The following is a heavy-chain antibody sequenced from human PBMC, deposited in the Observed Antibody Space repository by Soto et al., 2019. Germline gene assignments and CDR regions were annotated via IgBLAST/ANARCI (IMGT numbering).Heavy chain of an antibody. CDR1: GGSISSGGYY. D-gene: IGHD3-16*01. V-gene: IGHV4-31*03. CDR2: IYYSGST. J-gene: IGHJ4*02. CDR3: ARDPALGGPFDY. Sequence: SETLSLTCTVSGGSISSGGYYWSWIRQHPGKGLEWIGYIYYSGSTYYNPSLKSRVTISVDTSKNQFSLKLSSVTAADTAVYYCARDPALGGPFDYWGQGTLVTVSS.